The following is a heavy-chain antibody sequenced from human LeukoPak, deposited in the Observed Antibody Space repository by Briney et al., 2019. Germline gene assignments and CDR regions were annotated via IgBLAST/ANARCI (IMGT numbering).Heavy chain of an antibody. Sequence: PGGSLRLSCAASGSTFDDYAMHWVRQVPGKGLDWVAGISWNSGIIVYADSVKGRFTISRDSAKNSLYLQMNSLRPEDTALYYCAKVAAYSSGWYDSWGQGTLVTVSS. V-gene: IGHV3-9*01. CDR1: GSTFDDYA. J-gene: IGHJ5*01. D-gene: IGHD6-19*01. CDR2: ISWNSGII. CDR3: AKVAAYSSGWYDS.